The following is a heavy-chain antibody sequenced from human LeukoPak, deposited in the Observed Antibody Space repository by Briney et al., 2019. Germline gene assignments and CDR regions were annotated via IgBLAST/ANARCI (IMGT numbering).Heavy chain of an antibody. Sequence: GSLRLSCAASGSTFSSYWMSWVRQAPGKGLEWVANIKQDGSEKYYVDSVKGRFTISRDNAKNSLYLQMNSLRAEDTAVYYCARDGAAAGTEDYFDYWGQGTLVTVSS. J-gene: IGHJ4*02. V-gene: IGHV3-7*01. CDR1: GSTFSSYW. D-gene: IGHD6-13*01. CDR2: IKQDGSEK. CDR3: ARDGAAAGTEDYFDY.